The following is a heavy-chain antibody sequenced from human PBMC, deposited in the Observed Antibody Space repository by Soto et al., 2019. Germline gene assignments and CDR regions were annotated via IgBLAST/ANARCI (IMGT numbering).Heavy chain of an antibody. V-gene: IGHV3-30*18. CDR3: AKGGSSSARYFDA. CDR1: GFSFNSYG. Sequence: QVQVVESGGGVVQPGRSLRLSCAASGFSFNSYGMHWVRQAPGKGLEWVAIISYDGRNKYYAASVKGRFTISRDSPKNTLYLQMNSLRAEDTAVYYCAKGGSSSARYFDAWGQGALVTVSP. D-gene: IGHD6-6*01. J-gene: IGHJ5*02. CDR2: ISYDGRNK.